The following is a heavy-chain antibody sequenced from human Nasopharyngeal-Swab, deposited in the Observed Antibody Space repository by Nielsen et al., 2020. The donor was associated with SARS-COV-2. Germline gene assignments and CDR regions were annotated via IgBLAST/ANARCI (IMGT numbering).Heavy chain of an antibody. CDR1: GDSIAYSTFY. CDR2: IYYNGNT. CDR3: VRSRSWYYFDY. J-gene: IGHJ4*02. V-gene: IGHV4-39*01. D-gene: IGHD6-13*01. Sequence: SETLSLTCTVSGDSIAYSTFYWGWIRQPPGKGLEWIGNIYYNGNTYQNPSLKSRLTISVDKSKNQFSLQLSSVTAADTAVYYCVRSRSWYYFDYWAQGTQVTVSS.